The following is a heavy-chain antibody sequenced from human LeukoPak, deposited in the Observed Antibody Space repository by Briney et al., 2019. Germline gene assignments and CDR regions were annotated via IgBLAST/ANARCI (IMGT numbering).Heavy chain of an antibody. V-gene: IGHV1-18*01. D-gene: IGHD1-1*01. Sequence: ASVRVSCKTSGYTFSNYGISWVRQAPGQGLEWMGSISSYSGNTNYVQRFQGRVTMTTVPSTSTAYIDLRSLRPEDTAVYYCARSGPRGNWNDDFWGQGTLVTVSS. CDR2: ISSYSGNT. CDR3: ARSGPRGNWNDDF. J-gene: IGHJ4*02. CDR1: GYTFSNYG.